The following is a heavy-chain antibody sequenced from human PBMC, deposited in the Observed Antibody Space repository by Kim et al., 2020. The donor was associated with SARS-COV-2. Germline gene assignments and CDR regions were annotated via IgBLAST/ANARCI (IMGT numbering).Heavy chain of an antibody. D-gene: IGHD7-27*01. CDR2: IYYSGST. CDR3: ARGSNWGSSDY. Sequence: SETLSLTCTVSGGSISSYYWSWIRQPPGKGLEWIGYIYYSGSTNYNTSLKSRVTISVDTSKNQFSLKLSSVTAADTAVYYCARGSNWGSSDYWGQGTLVTVSS. CDR1: GGSISSYY. V-gene: IGHV4-59*01. J-gene: IGHJ4*02.